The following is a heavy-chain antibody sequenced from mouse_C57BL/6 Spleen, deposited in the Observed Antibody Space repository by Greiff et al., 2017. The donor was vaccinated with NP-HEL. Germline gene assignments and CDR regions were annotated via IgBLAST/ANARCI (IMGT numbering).Heavy chain of an antibody. Sequence: EVQVVESGGGLVKPGGSLKLSCAASGFTFSDYGMHWVRQAPEKGLEWVAYISSGSSTIYYADTVKGRFTISRDNAKNTLFLQMTSLRSEDTAMYYCARREITTKGYFDVWGTGTTVTVSS. CDR3: ARREITTKGYFDV. CDR2: ISSGSSTI. J-gene: IGHJ1*03. V-gene: IGHV5-17*01. D-gene: IGHD2-4*01. CDR1: GFTFSDYG.